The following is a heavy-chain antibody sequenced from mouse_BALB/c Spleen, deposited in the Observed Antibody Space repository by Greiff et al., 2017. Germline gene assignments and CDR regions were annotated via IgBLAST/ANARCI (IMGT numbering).Heavy chain of an antibody. CDR2: ISSGGSYT. V-gene: IGHV5-6-4*01. CDR1: GFTFSSYT. D-gene: IGHD2-3*01. CDR3: TPYDIGFAY. Sequence: EVQGVESGGGLVKPGGSLKLSCAASGFTFSSYTMSWVRQTPEKRLEWVATISSGGSYTYYPDSVKGRFTISRDNAKNTLYLQMSSLKSEDTAMYYCTPYDIGFAYWGQGTLVTVSA. J-gene: IGHJ3*01.